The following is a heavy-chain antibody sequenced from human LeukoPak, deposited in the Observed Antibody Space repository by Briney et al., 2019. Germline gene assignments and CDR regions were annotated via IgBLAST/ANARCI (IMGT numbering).Heavy chain of an antibody. CDR1: GFTSSSYW. CDR2: IKQDGREK. V-gene: IGHV3-7*01. J-gene: IGHJ3*02. D-gene: IGHD2-15*01. Sequence: GGSLRLSCAASGFTSSSYWMSWVRQAPGKGLEWVANIKQDGREKSYVDSVKGRFTISRDNAKNSLYLRMNSLRAEDTAVYYCATSQSTSGQYGNAFDIWGQGTMVTVPS. CDR3: ATSQSTSGQYGNAFDI.